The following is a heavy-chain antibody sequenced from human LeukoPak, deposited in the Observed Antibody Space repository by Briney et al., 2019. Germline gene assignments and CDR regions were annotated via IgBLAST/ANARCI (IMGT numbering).Heavy chain of an antibody. CDR2: IYYSGST. D-gene: IGHD6-13*01. CDR3: ARSPAAANWFDP. J-gene: IGHJ5*02. Sequence: SETLSLTCTVSGGSTSSYYWSWIRQPPGKGLEWIGYIYYSGSTNYNPSLKSRVTISVDTSKNQFSLKLSSVTAADTAVYYCARSPAAANWFDPWGQGTLVTVSS. CDR1: GGSTSSYY. V-gene: IGHV4-59*01.